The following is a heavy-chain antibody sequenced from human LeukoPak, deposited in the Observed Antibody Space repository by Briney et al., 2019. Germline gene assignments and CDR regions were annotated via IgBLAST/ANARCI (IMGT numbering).Heavy chain of an antibody. Sequence: GGSLRLSCAASAFSFSNYNMNWVRQAPGKGLEWVANIKQDGSEKYYVDSVKGRFTISRDNAKNSLYLQMNSLRAEDTAVYYCAREGQWLARSFDYWGQGTLVTVSS. CDR3: AREGQWLARSFDY. CDR1: AFSFSNYN. V-gene: IGHV3-7*01. J-gene: IGHJ4*02. D-gene: IGHD6-19*01. CDR2: IKQDGSEK.